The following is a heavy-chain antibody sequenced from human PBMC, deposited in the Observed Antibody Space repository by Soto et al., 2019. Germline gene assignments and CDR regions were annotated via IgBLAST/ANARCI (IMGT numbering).Heavy chain of an antibody. J-gene: IGHJ3*02. V-gene: IGHV1-18*01. Sequence: ASVKVSCKASGYTFTSYGISWVRQAPGQGLEWMGWISAYNGNTNYAQKLQGRVTMTTDTSTSTAYMELRSLRSDDTAVYYCARLTSVFRGTHDASDIWGQGTMVTVSS. CDR2: ISAYNGNT. CDR3: ARLTSVFRGTHDASDI. D-gene: IGHD4-4*01. CDR1: GYTFTSYG.